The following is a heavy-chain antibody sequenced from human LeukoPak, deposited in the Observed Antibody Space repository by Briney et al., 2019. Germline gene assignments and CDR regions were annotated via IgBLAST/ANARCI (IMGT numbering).Heavy chain of an antibody. CDR1: RFTFSSYS. V-gene: IGHV3-21*01. D-gene: IGHD3-9*01. CDR2: IGYGGADS. J-gene: IGHJ4*02. Sequence: GGSLRLSCAASRFTFSSYSMNWVRQAPGKGLEWVSSIGYGGADSHYADSVKGRFTISRDNAKNSLYLQMNSLRAEDTAVYYCARVEDYDILTGFDYWGQGTLVTVSS. CDR3: ARVEDYDILTGFDY.